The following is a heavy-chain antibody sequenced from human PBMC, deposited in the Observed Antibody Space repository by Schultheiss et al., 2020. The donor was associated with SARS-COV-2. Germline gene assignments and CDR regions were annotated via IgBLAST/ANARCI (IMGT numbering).Heavy chain of an antibody. CDR1: GFTFSSYS. J-gene: IGHJ4*02. D-gene: IGHD3-16*01. CDR3: AGGEYYFDY. CDR2: ISGGST. V-gene: IGHV3-38-3*01. Sequence: GGSLRLSCAASGFTFSSYSMNWVRQAPGKGLEWVSSISGGSTYYADSRKGRFTISRDNSKNTLYLQMNSLRAEDTAVYYCAGGEYYFDYWGQGTLVTVSS.